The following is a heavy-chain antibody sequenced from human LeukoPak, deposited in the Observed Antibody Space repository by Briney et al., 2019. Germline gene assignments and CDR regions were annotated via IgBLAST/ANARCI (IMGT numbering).Heavy chain of an antibody. V-gene: IGHV4-59*01. Sequence: PSETLSLTCTVSGGSISSYYWSWIRQPPGQGLEWIGYIYYSGSTNYNPSLKGRVTLSVDTSKNQFSLKLSSVTAADTAVYYCARSYNYYYMDVWGKGTTVTVSS. J-gene: IGHJ6*03. CDR1: GGSISSYY. CDR2: IYYSGST. CDR3: ARSYNYYYMDV.